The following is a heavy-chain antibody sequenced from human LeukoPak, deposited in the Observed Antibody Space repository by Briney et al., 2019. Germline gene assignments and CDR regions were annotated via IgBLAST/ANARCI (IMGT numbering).Heavy chain of an antibody. CDR3: ARTPYSSSWQSYYYYYMDV. D-gene: IGHD6-13*01. V-gene: IGHV1-2*06. Sequence: ASVKVSCKASGYTFTGYYIHWVRQAPGQGLEWMGRINPKSGGTNYAQKFQGRVTITRNTSVSTAYMELSSLRSEDTAVYYCARTPYSSSWQSYYYYYMDVWGKGTTVTVSS. J-gene: IGHJ6*03. CDR1: GYTFTGYY. CDR2: INPKSGGT.